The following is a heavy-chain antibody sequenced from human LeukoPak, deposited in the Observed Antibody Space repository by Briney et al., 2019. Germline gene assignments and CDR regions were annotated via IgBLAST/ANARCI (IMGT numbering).Heavy chain of an antibody. V-gene: IGHV1-46*01. CDR2: INPSGGST. CDR3: ARERGSSSSEYYYYYMDV. J-gene: IGHJ6*03. Sequence: ASVKVSCKASGYTFTNYYMHWVRQAPGQGLEWMGIINPSGGSTSYAQKFQGRVTMTRDMSTSTVYMELSSLRSEDTAVYYCARERGSSSSEYYYYYMDVWGKGTTVTVSS. CDR1: GYTFTNYY. D-gene: IGHD6-6*01.